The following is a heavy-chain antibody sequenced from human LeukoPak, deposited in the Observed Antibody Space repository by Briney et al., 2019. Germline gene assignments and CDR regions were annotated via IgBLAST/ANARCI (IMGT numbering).Heavy chain of an antibody. CDR1: GFTFNDHY. V-gene: IGHV3-72*01. J-gene: IGHJ3*02. CDR3: ARDHTFAPLAFDI. Sequence: GGSLRLSCAASGFTFNDHYMGWVRQAPGKGLEWVGRSRNKAHNYATEYAASVKGRFIISRDDSKKSLYLQMNGLKTEDTAVYYCARDHTFAPLAFDIWGQGIMVTVSS. CDR2: SRNKAHNYAT.